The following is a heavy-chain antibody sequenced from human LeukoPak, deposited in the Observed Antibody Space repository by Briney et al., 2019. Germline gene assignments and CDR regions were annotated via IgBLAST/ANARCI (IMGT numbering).Heavy chain of an antibody. V-gene: IGHV1-46*01. J-gene: IGHJ4*02. D-gene: IGHD3-3*01. CDR3: ARGPDDFWSGYSTAGFDH. CDR1: GDTFTKYY. Sequence: GASVKVSCKASGDTFTKYYIHWVRQAPGQGLEWMGIINPSGGSTDYARKFQGRVTMTRDMSPSTVYMELRSLTSADTAMYYCARGPDDFWSGYSTAGFDHWGQGTLVTVSS. CDR2: INPSGGST.